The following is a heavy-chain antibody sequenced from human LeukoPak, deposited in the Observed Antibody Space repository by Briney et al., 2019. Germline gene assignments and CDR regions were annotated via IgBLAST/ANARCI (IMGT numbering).Heavy chain of an antibody. D-gene: IGHD2-15*01. CDR3: ATPTPSRGPSDY. J-gene: IGHJ4*02. CDR1: GFTFSSYS. Sequence: GGSLRLSCAASGFTFSSYSMNWVRQAPGKGLEWVSSISSSSYIYYADSVKGRFTISRDNAKNSLYLQMNSLRAEDTAVYYCATPTPSRGPSDYWGQGTLVTVSS. V-gene: IGHV3-21*01. CDR2: ISSSSYI.